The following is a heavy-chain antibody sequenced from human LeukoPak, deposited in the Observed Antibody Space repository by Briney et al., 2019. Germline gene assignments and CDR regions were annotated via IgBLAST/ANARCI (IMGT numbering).Heavy chain of an antibody. CDR1: GYSFTSYW. D-gene: IGHD2-15*01. CDR3: ARHIRSYYYYYYYMDV. J-gene: IGHJ6*03. V-gene: IGHV5-51*01. CDR2: IYPGDSDT. Sequence: GESLKISCQGSGYSFTSYWIGWVRQMPGKGLEWMGIIYPGDSDTKYSPSFQGQVTISADKSISTAYLQWSSLKASDTAMYYCARHIRSYYYYYYYMDVWGKGTTVTVSS.